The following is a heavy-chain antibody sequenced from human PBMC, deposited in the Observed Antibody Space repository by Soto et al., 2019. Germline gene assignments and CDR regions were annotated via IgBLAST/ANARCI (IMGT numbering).Heavy chain of an antibody. J-gene: IGHJ4*02. Sequence: QVQLVESGGGVVQPGRSLRLSCAASGFTFSSYGMHWVRQAPGKGLEWVAVISYDGSNKYYADSVKGRFTISRDNSKNALYLQSKSGRAEDPAVSYREKKGYNEGYFACWARGTLVTVPS. CDR1: GFTFSSYG. D-gene: IGHD5-18*01. V-gene: IGHV3-30*18. CDR3: EKKGYNEGYFAC. CDR2: ISYDGSNK.